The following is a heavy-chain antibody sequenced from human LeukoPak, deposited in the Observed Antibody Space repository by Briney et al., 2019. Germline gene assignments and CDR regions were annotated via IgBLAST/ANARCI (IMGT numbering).Heavy chain of an antibody. CDR3: ARVFVYYGMDV. J-gene: IGHJ6*02. CDR2: ISSSSSYI. Sequence: GGSLRLSCAASGFTFSGYSMNWVRQAPGKGLEWVSSISSSSSYIYYADSVKGRFTISRDNAKNSLYLQMNSLRAEDTAVYYCARVFVYYGMDVWGQGTTVTVSS. CDR1: GFTFSGYS. D-gene: IGHD3-16*02. V-gene: IGHV3-21*01.